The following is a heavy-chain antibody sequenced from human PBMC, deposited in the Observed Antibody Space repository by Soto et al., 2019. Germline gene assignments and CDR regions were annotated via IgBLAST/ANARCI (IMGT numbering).Heavy chain of an antibody. V-gene: IGHV4-59*01. CDR3: ARRYGASFDY. CDR1: GGSISSYY. CDR2: IYYSGST. D-gene: IGHD4-17*01. Sequence: SETLSLTCTVSGGSISSYYWSWIRQPPGKGLEWIGYIYYSGSTNYNPSLKSRVAISVDTSKNQFSLKLSSVTAADTAVYYCARRYGASFDYWGQGTLVTVSS. J-gene: IGHJ4*02.